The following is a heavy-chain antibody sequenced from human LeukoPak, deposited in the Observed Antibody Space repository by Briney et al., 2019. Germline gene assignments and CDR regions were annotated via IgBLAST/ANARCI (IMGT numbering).Heavy chain of an antibody. CDR2: SNPSGAST. V-gene: IGHV1-46*03. Sequence: GASAKVSCKASGYTFPSYSIHWVRQAPGQGLEWMGVSNPSGASTTYAQKFQGRVTMTRDTSTSTVYMELSNLRSEDTAVYYCAQRPYGDYILYWGQGTLVTVSS. D-gene: IGHD4-17*01. J-gene: IGHJ4*02. CDR3: AQRPYGDYILY. CDR1: GYTFPSYS.